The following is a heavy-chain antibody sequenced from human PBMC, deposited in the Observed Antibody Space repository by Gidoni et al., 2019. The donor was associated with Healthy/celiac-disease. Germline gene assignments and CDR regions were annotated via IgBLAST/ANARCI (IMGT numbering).Heavy chain of an antibody. CDR3: ARGGVVGLLPTYFDY. D-gene: IGHD1-26*01. Sequence: QVQLVQSGAEVKKPGASVKVSCKASGYTFTSYAMHWVRQAPGQRLEWMGWINAGNGNTKYSQKFQGRVTITRDTSASTAYMELSSLRSEDTAVYYCARGGVVGLLPTYFDYWGQGTLVTVSS. V-gene: IGHV1-3*01. CDR2: INAGNGNT. J-gene: IGHJ4*02. CDR1: GYTFTSYA.